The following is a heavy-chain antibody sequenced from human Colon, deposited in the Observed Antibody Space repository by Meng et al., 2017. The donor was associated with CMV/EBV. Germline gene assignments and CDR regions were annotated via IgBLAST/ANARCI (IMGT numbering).Heavy chain of an antibody. J-gene: IGHJ4*02. V-gene: IGHV3-53*01. CDR2: IDDGGST. Sequence: EVQLGGAGGGLIQPGGSLRLSCAGSGFSVSDQYMNWVRQAPGKGLEWVSVIDDGGSTYYADSVKGRFTISRDNSKNTLDLQMNSLRVEDTAIYYCTRGRGWTAPDWGQGTLVTVSS. CDR1: GFSVSDQY. CDR3: TRGRGWTAPD. D-gene: IGHD3/OR15-3a*01.